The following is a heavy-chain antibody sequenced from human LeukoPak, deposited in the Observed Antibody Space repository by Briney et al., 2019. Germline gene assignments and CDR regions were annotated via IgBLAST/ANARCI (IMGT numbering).Heavy chain of an antibody. CDR3: AREPGGYHSLIPYYFDY. J-gene: IGHJ4*02. CDR1: GGTFSSYA. V-gene: IGHV1-69*13. D-gene: IGHD3-22*01. Sequence: GASVKVSCKASGGTFSSYAISWVRQAPGQGLEWMGGIIPIFGTANYAQKFQGRVTITADESTSTAYMELSSLRSEDTAVYYCAREPGGYHSLIPYYFDYWGQGALVTVSS. CDR2: IIPIFGTA.